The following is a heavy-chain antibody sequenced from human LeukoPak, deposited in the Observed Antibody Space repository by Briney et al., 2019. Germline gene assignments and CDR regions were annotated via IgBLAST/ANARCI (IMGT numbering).Heavy chain of an antibody. D-gene: IGHD5-18*01. Sequence: GGSLRLSCAGSGFTFSSYWMSWVRQAPGKGLEWVANIKQDGSEKYYVDSVKGRFTISRDNAKNSLYLQMNSLRAEDTAVYYCARKSSYGFVWGQGTLVTVSS. J-gene: IGHJ4*02. CDR2: IKQDGSEK. V-gene: IGHV3-7*05. CDR1: GFTFSSYW. CDR3: ARKSSYGFV.